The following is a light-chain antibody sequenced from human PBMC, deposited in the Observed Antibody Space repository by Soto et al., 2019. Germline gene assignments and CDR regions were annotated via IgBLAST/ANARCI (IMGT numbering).Light chain of an antibody. V-gene: IGKV3-20*01. CDR2: GAS. Sequence: EIVLTQSPGTLSLSPGERATLSCRASQSVSSSYLAWYQHKPGQAPRLLIYGASGRATGIPDRFSGSGCGTDFTLTISRLEPEDFAVYYCQQYGSSPPVTFGQGTRLEI. CDR3: QQYGSSPPVT. J-gene: IGKJ5*01. CDR1: QSVSSSY.